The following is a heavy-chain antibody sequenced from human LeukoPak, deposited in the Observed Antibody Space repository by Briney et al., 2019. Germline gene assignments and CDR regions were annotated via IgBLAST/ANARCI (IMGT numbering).Heavy chain of an antibody. D-gene: IGHD3-9*01. J-gene: IGHJ3*02. V-gene: IGHV1-69*05. Sequence: SVKVSCKASGGTFSSYAISWVRQAPGQGLEWMGGIIPIFGTANYAQKFQGRVTITTDESTSTAYMELSSLRSEDTAVYYCARGLYKRDIWTGYPLDIWGQGTMVTVSS. CDR3: ARGLYKRDIWTGYPLDI. CDR1: GGTFSSYA. CDR2: IIPIFGTA.